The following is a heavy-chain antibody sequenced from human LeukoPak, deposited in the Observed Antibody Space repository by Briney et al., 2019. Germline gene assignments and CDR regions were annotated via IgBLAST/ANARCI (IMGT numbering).Heavy chain of an antibody. CDR3: ASAGILVYDAFDI. CDR2: ISSSSSYI. J-gene: IGHJ3*02. V-gene: IGHV3-21*01. Sequence: GGSLRLSCAASGFTFSSYEMNWVRQAPGKGLEWVSSISSSSSYIYYADSVKGRFTISRDNAKNSLYLQMNSLRAEDTAVYYCASAGILVYDAFDIWGQGTMVTVSS. CDR1: GFTFSSYE. D-gene: IGHD2-21*01.